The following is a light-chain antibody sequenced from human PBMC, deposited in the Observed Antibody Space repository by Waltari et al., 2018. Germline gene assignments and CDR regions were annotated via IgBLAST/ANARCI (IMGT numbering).Light chain of an antibody. V-gene: IGLV1-40*01. CDR2: TNT. J-gene: IGLJ2*01. CDR1: SSNIGTDYD. Sequence: QFVLTQPPSLSGAPGERVTLPCTGSSSNIGTDYDVHWYQQFPGTAPKLLIYTNTNRPSGVPDRFSGSKSGTSASLAITGLQPEDEAEYYCQSYDSSLSVVFGGGTKLTVL. CDR3: QSYDSSLSVV.